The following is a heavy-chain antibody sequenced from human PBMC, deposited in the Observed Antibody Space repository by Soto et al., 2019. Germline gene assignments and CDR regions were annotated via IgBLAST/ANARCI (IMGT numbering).Heavy chain of an antibody. D-gene: IGHD4-17*01. Sequence: EVQLVESGGGLVQPGGSLRLSCAASGFTVSSNYMTWVRQAPGKGLEWVSVIYSGGATYYADSVKGRFTISRDNSKNTLYLQMNSRRAEDTAVYYCARAPRYGGNSVWGQGTVVTVSS. CDR2: IYSGGAT. V-gene: IGHV3-66*01. J-gene: IGHJ4*02. CDR3: ARAPRYGGNSV. CDR1: GFTVSSNY.